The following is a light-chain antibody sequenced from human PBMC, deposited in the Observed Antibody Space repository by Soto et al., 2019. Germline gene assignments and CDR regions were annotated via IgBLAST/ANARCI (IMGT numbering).Light chain of an antibody. CDR2: GKN. V-gene: IGLV1-40*01. CDR1: SSNIGAGHD. J-gene: IGLJ1*01. CDR3: QAYDNSLSGAYV. Sequence: QSVLTQPPSVSGAPGQRVTISCTGSSSNIGAGHDVHWYQQLPATAPKLLIYGKNNRPSGVPDRFSVSKSGTSASLAITGLQAEEEADYYCQAYDNSLSGAYVFGTGTKVTVL.